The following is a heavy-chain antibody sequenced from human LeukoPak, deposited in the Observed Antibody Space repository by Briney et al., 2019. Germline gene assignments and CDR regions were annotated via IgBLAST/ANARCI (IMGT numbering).Heavy chain of an antibody. D-gene: IGHD5-18*01. CDR3: ARAAGYSYGHHDY. V-gene: IGHV4-59*01. J-gene: IGHJ4*02. CDR2: IYYSGST. CDR1: GGSISSYY. Sequence: SETLSLTCTVSGGSISSYYWSWIRQPPGKRLEWIGYIYYSGSTNYNPSLKSRVTISVDTSKNQFSLKLSSVTAADTAVYYCARAAGYSYGHHDYWGQGTLVTVSS.